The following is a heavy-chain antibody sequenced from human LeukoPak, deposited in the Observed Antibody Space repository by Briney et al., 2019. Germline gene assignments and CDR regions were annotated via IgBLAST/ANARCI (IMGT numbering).Heavy chain of an antibody. CDR2: ISSSSSTI. J-gene: IGHJ4*02. Sequence: PGGSLRLSCAASGFTFSSYSMNWVRQAPGKGLEWVSYISSSSSTIYYADSVKGRFTISRDNAKNSLYLQMNSLRSEDTAVYYCARGDYGDYVDYWGQGTLVTVSS. D-gene: IGHD4-17*01. V-gene: IGHV3-48*01. CDR3: ARGDYGDYVDY. CDR1: GFTFSSYS.